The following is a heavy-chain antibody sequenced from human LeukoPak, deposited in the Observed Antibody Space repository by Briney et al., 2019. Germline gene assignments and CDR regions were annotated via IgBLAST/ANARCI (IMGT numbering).Heavy chain of an antibody. Sequence: PGGSLRLSCAASGFTFSSYAMHWVRQAPGKGLEWVAVISYDGSNKYYADSVKGRFTISRDNSKNTLYLQMNSLKTEDTAVYYCAKVVVADAIPVDFYYMDVWGKGTTVTVSS. CDR3: AKVVVADAIPVDFYYMDV. CDR1: GFTFSSYA. J-gene: IGHJ6*03. V-gene: IGHV3-30-3*01. CDR2: ISYDGSNK. D-gene: IGHD2-2*02.